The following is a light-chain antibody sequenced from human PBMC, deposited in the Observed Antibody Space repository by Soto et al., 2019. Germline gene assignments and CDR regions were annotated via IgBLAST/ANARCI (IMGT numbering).Light chain of an antibody. CDR2: GVS. CDR3: ASSAGTFYV. Sequence: QSVLTQPPSASGSPGQSVTISCTGTSSDVGGYNYVSWYQHHPGKAPKVMIYGVSKRPSGVPDRFSGSKSGNTASLTVSGLQAEDEADYYCASSAGTFYVFGTGTKVTVL. CDR1: SSDVGGYNY. J-gene: IGLJ1*01. V-gene: IGLV2-8*01.